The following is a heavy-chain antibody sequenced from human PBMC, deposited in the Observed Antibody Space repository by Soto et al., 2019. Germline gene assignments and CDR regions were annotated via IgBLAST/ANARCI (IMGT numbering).Heavy chain of an antibody. CDR3: ARGGGSGSPDWYFNF. CDR2: IYYSGST. Sequence: SETLSLTCTVSGGSISSYYWSWILQPPGKGLEWIGYIYYSGSTNYNPSLKSRVTISVDGSKNHFSLELSSVTAADTAVYYCARGGGSGSPDWYFNFWGRGTLVTVSS. CDR1: GGSISSYY. V-gene: IGHV4-59*12. J-gene: IGHJ2*01. D-gene: IGHD1-26*01.